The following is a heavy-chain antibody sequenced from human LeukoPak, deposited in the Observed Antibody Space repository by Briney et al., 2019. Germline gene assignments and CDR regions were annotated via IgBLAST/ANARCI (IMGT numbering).Heavy chain of an antibody. Sequence: GGSLRLSCAASGFTFSSYAMSWVRQAPGKGLEWVSAISGSGGSTYYADSVKGRFTISRDNSKNTLYLQMNSLRAEDTAVYYCAKRDGWYYYDSSGYYHFDYWGQGTLVTVSS. D-gene: IGHD3-22*01. CDR3: AKRDGWYYYDSSGYYHFDY. J-gene: IGHJ4*02. CDR1: GFTFSSYA. CDR2: ISGSGGST. V-gene: IGHV3-23*01.